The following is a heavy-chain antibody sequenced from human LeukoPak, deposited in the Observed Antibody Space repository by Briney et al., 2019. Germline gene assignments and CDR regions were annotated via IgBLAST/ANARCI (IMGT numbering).Heavy chain of an antibody. CDR1: GGSISSGSYY. Sequence: SETLSLTCTVSGGSISSGSYYWSWIRQPAGKGLEWIGRIYTSGSTNYNPSLKSRVTISVDTSKNQFSLKLSSVTAADTAVYYCARIGYYYDSSTWGQGTLVTVSS. D-gene: IGHD3-22*01. CDR3: ARIGYYYDSST. V-gene: IGHV4-61*02. CDR2: IYTSGST. J-gene: IGHJ5*02.